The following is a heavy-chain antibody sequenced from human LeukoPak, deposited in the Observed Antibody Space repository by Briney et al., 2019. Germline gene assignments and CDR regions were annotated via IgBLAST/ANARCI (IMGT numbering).Heavy chain of an antibody. CDR1: GFTFSSYA. J-gene: IGHJ4*02. V-gene: IGHV4-59*12. CDR3: ASPDTAVATRV. CDR2: IYYSGST. Sequence: GSLRLSCAASGFTFSSYAMSWIRQPPGKGLEWIGYIYYSGSTNYNPSLKSRVTISVDTSKNQFSLKLSSVTAADTAVYYCASPDTAVATRVWGQGTLVTVSS. D-gene: IGHD5-18*01.